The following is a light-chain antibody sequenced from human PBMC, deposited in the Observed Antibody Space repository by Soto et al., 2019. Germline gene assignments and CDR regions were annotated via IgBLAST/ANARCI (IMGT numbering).Light chain of an antibody. CDR1: QGISNY. V-gene: IGKV1-27*01. Sequence: DIQMTQSPSSLSASVGDRVTLTCRASQGISNYLAWYQQKPGKVPKLLIYAASTLQSGVPPRFSGSGSGTDFTLTSSSLHQEDVATYYCQKYNSAPLTFGGGTKVEIK. J-gene: IGKJ4*01. CDR2: AAS. CDR3: QKYNSAPLT.